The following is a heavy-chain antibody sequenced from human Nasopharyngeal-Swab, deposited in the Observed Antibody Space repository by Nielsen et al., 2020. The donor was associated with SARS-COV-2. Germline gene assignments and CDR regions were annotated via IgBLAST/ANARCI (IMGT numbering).Heavy chain of an antibody. CDR3: ASAIAAAGSS. V-gene: IGHV3-7*03. Sequence: WIRQPPGKGLDFVAPINPDGSVKFYVDSVKGRFTISRDNVYNSVYLQMSSLTAEDTAVYYCASAIAAAGSSWGQGTLVTVSS. J-gene: IGHJ5*02. D-gene: IGHD6-13*01. CDR2: INPDGSVK.